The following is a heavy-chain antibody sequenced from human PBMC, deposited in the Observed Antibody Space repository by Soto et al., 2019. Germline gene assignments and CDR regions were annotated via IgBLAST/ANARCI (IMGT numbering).Heavy chain of an antibody. CDR3: ARVLSYDFWSGYLGAYYYYYYGMDA. CDR2: INPNSGGT. V-gene: IGHV1-2*02. J-gene: IGHJ6*02. Sequence: ASVKVSCKASGYTFTGYYMHWVRQAPGQGLEWMGWINPNSGGTNYAQKFQGRVTMTRDTSISTAYMELSRLRSDDTAVYYCARVLSYDFWSGYLGAYYYYYYGMDAWGQGTTVTVS. CDR1: GYTFTGYY. D-gene: IGHD3-3*01.